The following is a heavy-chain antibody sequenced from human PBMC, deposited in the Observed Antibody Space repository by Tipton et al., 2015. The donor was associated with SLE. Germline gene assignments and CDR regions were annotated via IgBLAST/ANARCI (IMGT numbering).Heavy chain of an antibody. D-gene: IGHD3-10*01. CDR1: GGSISSGDYY. J-gene: IGHJ3*02. CDR3: ARERTGSGFDAFDI. CDR2: INHSGST. Sequence: TLSLTCTVSGGSISSGDYYWSWIRQPPGKGLEWIGEINHSGSTNCNPSLKSRVTISLDTSKNQFSLKLSSMTAADTAVYYCARERTGSGFDAFDIWGQGTMVTVSS. V-gene: IGHV4-30-4*01.